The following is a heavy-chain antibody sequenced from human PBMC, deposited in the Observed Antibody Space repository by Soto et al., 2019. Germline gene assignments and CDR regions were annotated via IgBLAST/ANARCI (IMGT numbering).Heavy chain of an antibody. J-gene: IGHJ4*02. CDR2: ISSSSNYI. V-gene: IGHV3-21*01. CDR3: ARELNYYDSSGYHSTEGAH. CDR1: GFTFTSYT. D-gene: IGHD3-22*01. Sequence: GGSLRLSCAASGFTFTSYTMNWVRQALGKGLEWVSSISSSSNYIYYADSVKGRFTISRDNAKNSLYLQINSLRAEDTAVYYCARELNYYDSSGYHSTEGAHWGQGTLVTVSS.